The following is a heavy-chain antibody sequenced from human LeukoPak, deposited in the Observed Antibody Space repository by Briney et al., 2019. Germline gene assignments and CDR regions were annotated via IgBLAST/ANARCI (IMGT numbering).Heavy chain of an antibody. CDR1: GFTFSSYW. V-gene: IGHV3-7*01. J-gene: IGHJ6*03. Sequence: GGSLRLSCAASGFTFSSYWRSWVRQAPGKGREGVADIKQDGSEKYYVDSVKGRLTISRDNAKNSLYLQMNSLRAEDTAVYYCARVGDTAMYYYMDVWGKGTTVTVSS. CDR2: IKQDGSEK. CDR3: ARVGDTAMYYYMDV. D-gene: IGHD5-18*01.